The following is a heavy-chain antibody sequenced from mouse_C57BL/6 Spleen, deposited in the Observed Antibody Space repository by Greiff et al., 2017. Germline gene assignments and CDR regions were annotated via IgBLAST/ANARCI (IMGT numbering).Heavy chain of an antibody. J-gene: IGHJ3*01. CDR2: IDPETGGT. Sequence: QVQLQQSGAELVRPGASVTLSCKASGYTFTDYEMHWVKQTPVHGLEWIGAIDPETGGTAYNQKFKGKAILTADKSSSTAYMERRSLTSEDSAVYYCTVCSYYGSRGFLFAYWGQGTLVTVSA. CDR1: GYTFTDYE. CDR3: TVCSYYGSRGFLFAY. V-gene: IGHV1-15*01. D-gene: IGHD1-1*01.